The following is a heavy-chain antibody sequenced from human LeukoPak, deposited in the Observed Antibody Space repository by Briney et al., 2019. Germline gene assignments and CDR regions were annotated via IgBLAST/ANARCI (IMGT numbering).Heavy chain of an antibody. V-gene: IGHV1-2*02. CDR2: SNPNSGGT. CDR3: ARVAGDYDFWSGYPY. J-gene: IGHJ4*02. D-gene: IGHD3-3*01. Sequence: KISWKGSGYSFTSYWIGWVRQAPGQGLEWMGWSNPNSGGTNYAQKFQGRVTMTRDTSISTAYMELSRLRSADTAVYYCARVAGDYDFWSGYPYWGQGTLVTVSS. CDR1: GYSFTSYW.